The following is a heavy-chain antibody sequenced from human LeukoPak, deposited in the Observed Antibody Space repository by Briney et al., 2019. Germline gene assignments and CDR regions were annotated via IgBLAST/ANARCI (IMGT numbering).Heavy chain of an antibody. V-gene: IGHV3-64D*09. D-gene: IGHD6-19*01. CDR1: GFTVSTYA. J-gene: IGHJ4*02. CDR3: VKALGQWLVYYFDY. CDR2: ISNNGGST. Sequence: GGSLRLSCAASGFTVSTYAMHWVRQAPGKGLEYVSAISNNGGSTYYADSVKGRFTISRDNSKNTLYLQMSSLRTEDTAVYYCVKALGQWLVYYFDYWGQGTLVTVSS.